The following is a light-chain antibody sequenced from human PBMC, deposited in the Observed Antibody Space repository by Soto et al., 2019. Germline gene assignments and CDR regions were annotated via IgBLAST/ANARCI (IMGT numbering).Light chain of an antibody. CDR1: QSVSRSY. V-gene: IGKV3-20*01. CDR3: QQYGSSLT. Sequence: EIVLTQSPGTLSLSPGERATLSCRASQSVSRSYLAWYQQKPGQAPRLFIYGASSRATGIPDRFSGSGPGTDFTLTISRLQPEDFDVYYCQQYGSSLTLGGGTKVEIK. CDR2: GAS. J-gene: IGKJ4*01.